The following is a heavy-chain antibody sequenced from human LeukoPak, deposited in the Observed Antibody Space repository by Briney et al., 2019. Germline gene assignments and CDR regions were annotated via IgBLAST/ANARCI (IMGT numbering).Heavy chain of an antibody. CDR1: GFTFDDYA. D-gene: IGHD5-18*01. Sequence: GGSLRLSCAASGFTFDDYAMHWVRQAPGKGLEWVSGTSWNSGSIGYADSVKGRFTISRDNAKNSLYLQMNSLRAEDTALYYCAKANTAMVKRDAFDIWGQGTMVTVSS. V-gene: IGHV3-9*01. CDR3: AKANTAMVKRDAFDI. J-gene: IGHJ3*02. CDR2: TSWNSGSI.